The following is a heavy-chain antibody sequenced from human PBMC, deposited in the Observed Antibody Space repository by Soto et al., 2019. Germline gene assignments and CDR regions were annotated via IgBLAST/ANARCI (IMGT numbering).Heavy chain of an antibody. V-gene: IGHV3-15*07. CDR2: ILSKTHGGTI. Sequence: GGSLRLSCAASGFPFSDAWMNWVRQAPGKGLEWVGRILSKTHGGTIEYAAPVQGRFTISRDDSRNTLSLQMNSLKTEDTAVYFCTTEYYYGLNVWGQGTTVTVSS. J-gene: IGHJ6*02. CDR3: TTEYYYGLNV. CDR1: GFPFSDAW.